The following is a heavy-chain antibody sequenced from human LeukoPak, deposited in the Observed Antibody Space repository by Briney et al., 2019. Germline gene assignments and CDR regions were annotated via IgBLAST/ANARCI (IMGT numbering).Heavy chain of an antibody. V-gene: IGHV3-23*01. CDR3: ARAMSYYDSSSYDDY. J-gene: IGHJ4*02. CDR2: ISGSGGST. D-gene: IGHD3-22*01. Sequence: GGSLRLSCAASGFTFSSYAMSWVRQAPGKGLEWVSAISGSGGSTYYADSVKGRFAISRDNSKNTLYLQMNSLTSEDTAVYYCARAMSYYDSSSYDDYWGQGTLVTVSS. CDR1: GFTFSSYA.